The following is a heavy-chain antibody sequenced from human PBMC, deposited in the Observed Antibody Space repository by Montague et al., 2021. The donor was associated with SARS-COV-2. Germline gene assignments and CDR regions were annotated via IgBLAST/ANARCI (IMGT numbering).Heavy chain of an antibody. Sequence: SETLSLTCSVSGFSISSGFYWAWIRQSPGKGPEWIGTVYHSGYTXYNPALKCRVTVSIDTSKNQFSLTVTPVTAADTAVYFCARRGYTGSDYFDYWGQGTLVTVSS. V-gene: IGHV4-38-2*01. D-gene: IGHD5-12*01. J-gene: IGHJ4*02. CDR2: VYHSGYT. CDR1: GFSISSGFY. CDR3: ARRGYTGSDYFDY.